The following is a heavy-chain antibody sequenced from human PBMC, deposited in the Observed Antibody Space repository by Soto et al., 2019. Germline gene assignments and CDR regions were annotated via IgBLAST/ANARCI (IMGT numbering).Heavy chain of an antibody. V-gene: IGHV5-51*01. CDR3: ARDRSYPKGDNWFDP. CDR1: GYSFTSYW. J-gene: IGHJ5*02. CDR2: IYPGDSDT. Sequence: PGESLKISCKGSGYSFTSYWIGWVRQMPGKGLEWMGIIYPGDSDTRYSPSFQGQVTISADKSISTAYMELSSLRSEDTAVYYCARDRSYPKGDNWFDPWGQGTLVTVSS. D-gene: IGHD1-26*01.